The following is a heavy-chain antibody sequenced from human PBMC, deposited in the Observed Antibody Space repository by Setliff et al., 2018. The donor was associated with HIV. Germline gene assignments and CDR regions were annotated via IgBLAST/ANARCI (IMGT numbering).Heavy chain of an antibody. CDR3: ARLRVSSSSQTFDH. J-gene: IGHJ4*02. CDR1: GGSISSSNW. CDR2: MSHSGSA. Sequence: SETLSLTCSVSGGSISSSNWWSWVRQPPGKGLEWIGEMSHSGSAAYNPSLRSRVTMSLDKSNNQFSLDLTSVTPADTAVYYCARLRVSSSSQTFDHWGQGILVTVSS. D-gene: IGHD6-6*01. V-gene: IGHV4-4*02.